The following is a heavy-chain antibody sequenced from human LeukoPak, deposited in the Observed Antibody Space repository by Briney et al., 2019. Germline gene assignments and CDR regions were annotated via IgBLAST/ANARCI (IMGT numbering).Heavy chain of an antibody. D-gene: IGHD2-15*01. Sequence: GGSLRLSCAASGFTFDDYGMSWVRQAPGKGLEWVSGINWNGGSTGYADSVKGRFTISRDNAKNSLYLQMNSLRAEDTALYYCARAGYCSGGSCYFFDYWGQGTLVTVSS. CDR1: GFTFDDYG. J-gene: IGHJ4*02. V-gene: IGHV3-20*04. CDR2: INWNGGST. CDR3: ARAGYCSGGSCYFFDY.